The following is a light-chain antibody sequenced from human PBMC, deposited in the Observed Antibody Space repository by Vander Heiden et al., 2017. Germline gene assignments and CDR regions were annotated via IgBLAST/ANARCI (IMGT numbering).Light chain of an antibody. CDR2: GIS. Sequence: ESVLTQSPGTLSLSPGERATLSCRASESVVDNYFAWYQQKPGQAPRLLIYGISFRATGIPDRFSGSGSGTDFTLTISRLEPEDFAVYYCEQYGSSPRTFGQGTKVEIK. J-gene: IGKJ1*01. CDR3: EQYGSSPRT. CDR1: ESVVDNY. V-gene: IGKV3-20*01.